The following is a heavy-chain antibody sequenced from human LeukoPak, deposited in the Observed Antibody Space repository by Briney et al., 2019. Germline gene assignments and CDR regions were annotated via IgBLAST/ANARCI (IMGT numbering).Heavy chain of an antibody. CDR1: GGSISSHC. V-gene: IGHV4-59*11. J-gene: IGHJ4*02. CDR3: ARVTGYMIEDYFDY. Sequence: SETLSLTCAMSGGSISSHCGSFIRQPPGKGLEWIGYICNNGNTNYNPSLKSRVTISVETSKNQFSLKLSSVTAADTAVYYCARVTGYMIEDYFDYWGQGTLVTVSS. CDR2: ICNNGNT. D-gene: IGHD3-22*01.